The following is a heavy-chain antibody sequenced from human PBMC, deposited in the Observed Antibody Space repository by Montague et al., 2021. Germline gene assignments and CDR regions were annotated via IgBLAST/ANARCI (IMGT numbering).Heavy chain of an antibody. CDR2: IYYSGST. D-gene: IGHD3-22*01. V-gene: IGHV4-39*01. Sequence: SETLSLTCTVSGGSISSSSYYWGWIRQPPGKGLEWIGSIYYSGSTYYNPSVKSRVTISVDTSKNKFSLKLSSVTAADTAVYYCARQGFYESGGFFIRGLGTLVTVSS. CDR1: GGSISSSSYY. J-gene: IGHJ4*02. CDR3: ARQGFYESGGFFI.